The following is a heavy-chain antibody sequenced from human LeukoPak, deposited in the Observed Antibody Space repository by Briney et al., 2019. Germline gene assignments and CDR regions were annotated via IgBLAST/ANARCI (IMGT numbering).Heavy chain of an antibody. Sequence: AGSLRLSCAASGFTFSSYALSWVRQAAGKGLEWVAAINGSGGSTYYADLVRGGFIISRDNSKNTLYLQTNSLRAEATAVYYCEKPGHGSSGYDYWGQGTLVTFST. V-gene: IGHV3-23*01. CDR2: INGSGGST. J-gene: IGHJ4*02. CDR1: GFTFSSYA. D-gene: IGHD6-13*01. CDR3: EKPGHGSSGYDY.